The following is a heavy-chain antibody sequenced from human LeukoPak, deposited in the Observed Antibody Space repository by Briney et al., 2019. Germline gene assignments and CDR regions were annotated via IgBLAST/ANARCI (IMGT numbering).Heavy chain of an antibody. D-gene: IGHD3-16*02. CDR1: GYTFTGYY. Sequence: ASVTVSCKASGYTFTGYYMHWVRQAPGQGLEWMGWINPNSGGTNYAQKFQGRVTMTRDTSISTAYMELSRLRSDDTAVYYCARGGHPYVWGSYRYKRGYYFDYWGQGTLVTVSS. CDR3: ARGGHPYVWGSYRYKRGYYFDY. CDR2: INPNSGGT. V-gene: IGHV1-2*02. J-gene: IGHJ4*02.